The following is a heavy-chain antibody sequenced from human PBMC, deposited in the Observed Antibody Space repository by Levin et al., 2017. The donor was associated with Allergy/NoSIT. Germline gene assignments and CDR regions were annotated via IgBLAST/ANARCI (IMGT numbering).Heavy chain of an antibody. D-gene: IGHD3-10*01. Sequence: ASVKVSCTASGYTFTNYPLNWVRQAPGQGLEWMGWINTNTGDPTYAQGFTGRFVFSLDPSVITAHLQITSLKAQYTAVYSWAREGSYYGSGTYWRPGYWGQGTLVTVSS. J-gene: IGHJ4*02. V-gene: IGHV7-4-1*02. CDR1: GYTFTNYP. CDR3: AREGSYYGSGTYWRPGY. CDR2: INTNTGDP.